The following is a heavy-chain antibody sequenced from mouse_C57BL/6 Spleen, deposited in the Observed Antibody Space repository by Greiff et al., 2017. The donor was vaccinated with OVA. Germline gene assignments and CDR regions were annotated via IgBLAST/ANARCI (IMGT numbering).Heavy chain of an antibody. CDR1: GFNFKDYY. J-gene: IGHJ3*01. CDR2: IDPEDGDT. Sequence: VQLQQSGAELVRPGASVKLSCTASGFNFKDYYMHWVKQRPEQGLEWIGRIDPEDGDTEYAPKFQGKATMTADTSSKTAYLQLSSLTSEDTAVYYCTCYDYAWFAYWGQGTLVTVSA. V-gene: IGHV14-1*01. CDR3: TCYDYAWFAY. D-gene: IGHD2-4*01.